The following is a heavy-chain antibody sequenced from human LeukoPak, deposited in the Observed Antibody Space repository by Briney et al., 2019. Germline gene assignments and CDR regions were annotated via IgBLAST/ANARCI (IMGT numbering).Heavy chain of an antibody. CDR2: FDPEDGET. CDR1: GYTLTELS. J-gene: IGHJ1*01. V-gene: IGHV1-24*01. CDR3: ATGAHYSSGWYEYFQH. Sequence: GASVKVSCKVSGYTLTELSMHWVRQAPGKGREGMGGFDPEDGETIYAQKFQGRVTMTEDTSTDTAYMELRSLRSEDTAVYYCATGAHYSSGWYEYFQHWGQGTLVTVSS. D-gene: IGHD6-19*01.